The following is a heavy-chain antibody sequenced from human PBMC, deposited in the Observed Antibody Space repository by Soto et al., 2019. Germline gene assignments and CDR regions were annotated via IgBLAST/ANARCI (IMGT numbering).Heavy chain of an antibody. Sequence: SETLSLTCTVSGGSVNSGNYYWSWIRQPPGKGLEYIGYISYTGSTNYDPSLKSRVTISVDTSKRQFSLKLNSVTAADTAVYYCARDDYGDYQPPDHSNNWFDPWGQGTLVTVSS. V-gene: IGHV4-61*01. CDR1: GGSVNSGNYY. J-gene: IGHJ5*02. D-gene: IGHD4-17*01. CDR3: ARDDYGDYQPPDHSNNWFDP. CDR2: ISYTGST.